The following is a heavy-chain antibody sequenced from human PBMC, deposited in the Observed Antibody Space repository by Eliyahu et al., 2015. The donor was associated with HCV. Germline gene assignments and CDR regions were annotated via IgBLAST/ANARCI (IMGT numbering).Heavy chain of an antibody. Sequence: EVQLLESGGGLVQPGGSLRLSCAAXGFTXXTXAMXWVRQAPGKGXEWVSAIRGSGGTTYYADSVKGRFTISRDNSKNTLFLQMNSLRAEDTAIYYCTKPRIHLWPXVFDFWGQGTLVTVSS. V-gene: IGHV3-23*01. CDR2: IRGSGGTT. J-gene: IGHJ4*02. CDR1: GFTXXTXA. D-gene: IGHD5-18*01. CDR3: TKPRIHLWPXVFDF.